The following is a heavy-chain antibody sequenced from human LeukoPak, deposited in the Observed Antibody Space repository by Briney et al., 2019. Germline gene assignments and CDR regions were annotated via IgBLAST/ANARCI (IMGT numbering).Heavy chain of an antibody. V-gene: IGHV3-48*01. CDR3: AREGKDPQLWVNWFDP. J-gene: IGHJ5*02. CDR1: GFTFSSYS. D-gene: IGHD3-16*01. Sequence: GGSLRLSCAASGFTFSSYSMNWVRQAPGKGLEWVSYISSSSSTIYYADSVKGRFTISRDNAKNSLYLQMNSLRAEDTAVYYCAREGKDPQLWVNWFDPWGQGTLVTVSS. CDR2: ISSSSSTI.